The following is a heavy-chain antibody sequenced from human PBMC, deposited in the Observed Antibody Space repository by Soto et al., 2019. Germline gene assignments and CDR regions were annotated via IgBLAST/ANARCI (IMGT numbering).Heavy chain of an antibody. CDR2: INHSGFT. Sequence: QLQLHQSGAGLLKPSETLSLTCDVSGGSFTGYYWAWIRQPPGKGPEWIGEINHSGFTNYNPSLTGRVTISLDTSRSQFSLKLDSLTAADTAFYFCARGHGRFAHWGQGTLVTVSS. CDR3: ARGHGRFAH. V-gene: IGHV4-34*01. CDR1: GGSFTGYY. J-gene: IGHJ4*02.